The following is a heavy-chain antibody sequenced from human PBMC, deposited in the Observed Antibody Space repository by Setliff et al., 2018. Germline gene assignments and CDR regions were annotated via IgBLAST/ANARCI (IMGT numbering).Heavy chain of an antibody. CDR3: ARDSVTLGQLERRGGFRYYDMDV. CDR2: ITPIFETA. V-gene: IGHV1-69*06. CDR1: GYTFTNYG. J-gene: IGHJ6*02. Sequence: SVKVSCKASGYTFTNYGISWVRQAPGQGLEWVGGITPIFETAHYAQKFQDRVTITADKSTSTVYMELNSLISEDTAVYLCARDSVTLGQLERRGGFRYYDMDVWGQGTTVTVSS. D-gene: IGHD1-1*01.